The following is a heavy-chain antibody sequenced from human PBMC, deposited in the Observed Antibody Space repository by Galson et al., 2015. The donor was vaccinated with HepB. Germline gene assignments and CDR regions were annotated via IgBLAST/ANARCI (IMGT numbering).Heavy chain of an antibody. Sequence: SLRLSCAASGFTFSSYGMHWVRQAPGKGLEWVAVIWYDGSNKYYADSVKGRFTTSRDNSKNTLYLQMNSLRAEDTAVYYCARDHRQQLRAKGFDYWGQGTLVTVSS. D-gene: IGHD6-13*01. CDR2: IWYDGSNK. V-gene: IGHV3-33*01. J-gene: IGHJ4*02. CDR3: ARDHRQQLRAKGFDY. CDR1: GFTFSSYG.